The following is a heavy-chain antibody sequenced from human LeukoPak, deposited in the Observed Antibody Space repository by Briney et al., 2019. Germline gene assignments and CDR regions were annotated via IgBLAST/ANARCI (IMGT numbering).Heavy chain of an antibody. CDR2: ILENGSNQ. J-gene: IGHJ4*02. CDR1: GFTFSNYI. Sequence: GGSLRLSCAASGFTFSNYIMHWGRQAPGKGLDWVAVILENGSNQYYADSVKGRFTISRDNSKNTLFLQMNSLRGEGTAMYYCARVQGGGYRTADYWGQGTLVTVSS. CDR3: ARVQGGGYRTADY. V-gene: IGHV3-30*04. D-gene: IGHD6-19*01.